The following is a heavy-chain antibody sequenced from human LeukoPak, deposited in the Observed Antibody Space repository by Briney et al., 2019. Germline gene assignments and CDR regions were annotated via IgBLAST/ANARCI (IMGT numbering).Heavy chain of an antibody. V-gene: IGHV4-4*07. D-gene: IGHD3-3*01. CDR1: GGSISSYY. CDR3: AREAIFGQFYYGMDV. CDR2: IYTSGST. J-gene: IGHJ6*02. Sequence: SGTLSLTCTVSGGSISSYYWSWIRQPAGKGLEWIGRIYTSGSTNYNPSLKSRVTMSVDTSKNQFSLKLSSVTAADTAVYYCAREAIFGQFYYGMDVWGQGTTVTVSS.